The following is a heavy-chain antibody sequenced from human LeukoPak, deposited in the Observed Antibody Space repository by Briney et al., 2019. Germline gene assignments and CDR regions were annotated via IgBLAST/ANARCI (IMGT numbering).Heavy chain of an antibody. V-gene: IGHV3-23*01. CDR2: ISGSGGST. Sequence: GGSLRLSCAASGFTLSGYAMSWVRQAPGKGLEWVSVISGSGGSTYYADSVKGRFTISRDNSKNTLYVQMNSLRVEDTAVYYCAKGPQVGSGYHPDYWGQGTLVTVSS. D-gene: IGHD3-22*01. CDR1: GFTLSGYA. CDR3: AKGPQVGSGYHPDY. J-gene: IGHJ4*02.